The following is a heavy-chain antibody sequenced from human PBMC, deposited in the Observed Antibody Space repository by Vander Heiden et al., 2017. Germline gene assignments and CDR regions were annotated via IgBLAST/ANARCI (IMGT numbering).Heavy chain of an antibody. D-gene: IGHD3-22*01. V-gene: IGHV4-4*07. CDR2: IHTSGST. CDR3: ARDDTSGYPALGY. J-gene: IGHJ4*02. Sequence: SWIRQPAGKGLEWIGRIHTSGSTNYTPSLKSRVTMSVDTSKNQFSLKLTSVTAADTAVYYCARDDTSGYPALGYWGQGTLVTVSS.